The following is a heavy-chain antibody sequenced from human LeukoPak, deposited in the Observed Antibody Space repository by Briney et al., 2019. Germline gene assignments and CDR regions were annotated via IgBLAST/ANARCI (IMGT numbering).Heavy chain of an antibody. CDR1: GGSISSYY. CDR2: ISGSGGST. CDR3: AKLDSSGWDY. J-gene: IGHJ4*02. Sequence: ETLSLTCSVSGGSISSYYWSWVRQAPGKGLEWVSAISGSGGSTYYADSVKGRFTISRGNSKNTLYLQMNSLRAEDTAVYYCAKLDSSGWDYWGQGTLVTVSS. V-gene: IGHV3-23*01. D-gene: IGHD6-19*01.